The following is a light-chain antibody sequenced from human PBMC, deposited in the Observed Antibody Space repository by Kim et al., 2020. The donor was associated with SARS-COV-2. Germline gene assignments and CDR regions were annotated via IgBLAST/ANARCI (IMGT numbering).Light chain of an antibody. CDR1: PGPDTSVHF. V-gene: IGLV7-46*01. CDR3: LLSYSDSRV. CDR2: DTG. J-gene: IGLJ2*01. Sequence: PGGTATLTCDPSPGPDTSVHFPYWCQQKPGQAPRTLIYDTGNRHSWTPARFSGSLLGGKAALTLSAAQAEDEADYYCLLSYSDSRVFGGGTQLTVL.